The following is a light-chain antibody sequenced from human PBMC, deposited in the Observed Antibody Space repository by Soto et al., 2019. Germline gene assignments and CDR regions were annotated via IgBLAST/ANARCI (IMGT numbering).Light chain of an antibody. J-gene: IGLJ2*01. Sequence: SYELTQPPSVSVSPGQTARITCSGDALPKQYAYWYQQKPGQAPVLVIYKDSERHSGIPERFSGSSSGTTVTLTISGVQAEDEADYYCQSADSSGTYGVFGGGTKLTVL. CDR1: ALPKQY. V-gene: IGLV3-25*03. CDR3: QSADSSGTYGV. CDR2: KDS.